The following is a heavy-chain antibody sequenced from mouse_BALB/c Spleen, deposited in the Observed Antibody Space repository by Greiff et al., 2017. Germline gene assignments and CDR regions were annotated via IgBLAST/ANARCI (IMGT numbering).Heavy chain of an antibody. CDR3: ARPGSVAY. D-gene: IGHD1-2*01. J-gene: IGHJ3*01. Sequence: VQLQQSGAELVKPGASVKLSCKASGYTFTSYWMHWVKQRPGQGLEWIGEINPSNGRTNYNEKFKSKATLTVEKSSSTAYMQLSSLTSEDSAVYYCARPGSVAYWGQGTLVTVSA. CDR2: INPSNGRT. CDR1: GYTFTSYW. V-gene: IGHV1S81*02.